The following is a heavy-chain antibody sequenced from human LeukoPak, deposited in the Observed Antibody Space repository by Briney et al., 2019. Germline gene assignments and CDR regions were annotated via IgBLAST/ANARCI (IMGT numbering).Heavy chain of an antibody. CDR1: GFTFSSYG. J-gene: IGHJ3*02. CDR3: ATPYCSGGSCYEWNAFDI. V-gene: IGHV3-23*01. CDR2: ISGSGGST. Sequence: GGSLRLSCAASGFTFSSYGMSWVRQAPGKGLEWVSAISGSGGSTYYADSVKGRFTISRDNSKNTLYPQMNSLRAEDTAVYYCATPYCSGGSCYEWNAFDIWGQGTMVTASS. D-gene: IGHD2-15*01.